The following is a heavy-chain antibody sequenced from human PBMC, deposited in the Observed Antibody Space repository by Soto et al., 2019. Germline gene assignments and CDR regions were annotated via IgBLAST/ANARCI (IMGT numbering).Heavy chain of an antibody. CDR2: IRSKANSYAT. CDR3: TRQRHDFWSGYYYYYYGMDV. J-gene: IGHJ6*02. Sequence: GGSLSLSCAASGFTFSGSAMHWVRQASGKGLEWVGRIRSKANSYATAYAASVKGRFTISRDDSKNTAYLQMNSLKTEDTAVYYCTRQRHDFWSGYYYYYYGMDVWGQGTTVTVSS. D-gene: IGHD3-3*01. V-gene: IGHV3-73*01. CDR1: GFTFSGSA.